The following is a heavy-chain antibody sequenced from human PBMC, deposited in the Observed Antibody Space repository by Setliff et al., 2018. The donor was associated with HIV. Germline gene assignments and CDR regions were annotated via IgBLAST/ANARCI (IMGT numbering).Heavy chain of an antibody. CDR2: MSFSANS. CDR1: GDSIKDYY. CDR3: ARGAGAFGAKLDS. D-gene: IGHD3-10*01. Sequence: SETLSLTCNVSGDSIKDYYWSWIRQPPGKGLEWLGYMSFSANSNYNPSLKNRITISIDPSKNLFSLRLKSVTAADAAIYYCARGAGAFGAKLDSWGQGALVTVSS. J-gene: IGHJ4*02. V-gene: IGHV4-59*01.